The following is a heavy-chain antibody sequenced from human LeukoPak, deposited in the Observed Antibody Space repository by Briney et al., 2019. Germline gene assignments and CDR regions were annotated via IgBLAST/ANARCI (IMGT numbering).Heavy chain of an antibody. CDR2: INHSGST. V-gene: IGHV4-34*01. J-gene: IGHJ4*02. D-gene: IGHD5-24*01. Sequence: PSETLSLTCAVYGGSFSGYYWSWIRQPPGKGLEWIGEINHSGSTNYNPSLKSRVTISVDTSKNQFSLKLSSVTAADTAVYYCAREEFGATIADWGQGTLVTVSS. CDR3: AREEFGATIAD. CDR1: GGSFSGYY.